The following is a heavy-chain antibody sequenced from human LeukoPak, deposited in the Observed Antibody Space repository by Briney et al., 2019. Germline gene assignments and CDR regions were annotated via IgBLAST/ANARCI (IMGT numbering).Heavy chain of an antibody. CDR2: IYTSGST. CDR3: ARAQPHYYDSSGYAYYFDY. V-gene: IGHV4-61*02. CDR1: GGSISSGSYY. Sequence: PSETLSLTCTVSGGSISSGSYYWSWIRQPAGKGLEWIGRIYTSGSTNYNPSLKSRVTISVDTSKNQFSLKLSSVTAADTAVYYCARAQPHYYDSSGYAYYFDYWGQGTLVTVSS. J-gene: IGHJ4*02. D-gene: IGHD3-22*01.